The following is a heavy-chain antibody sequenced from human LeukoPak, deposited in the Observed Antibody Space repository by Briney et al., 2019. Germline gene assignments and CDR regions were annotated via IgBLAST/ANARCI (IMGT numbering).Heavy chain of an antibody. CDR3: ARQGPGFDP. J-gene: IGHJ5*02. V-gene: IGHV4-4*09. Sequence: SETLSLTCTVFGGSMTNYFWNWIRQSPGKGLEWIGYTHTSGSPDYSHSLKSRVTMSLDTSKNQFSLMLSSVTAADTAVYYCARQGPGFDPWGQGTLVTVSS. CDR1: GGSMTNYF. CDR2: THTSGSP.